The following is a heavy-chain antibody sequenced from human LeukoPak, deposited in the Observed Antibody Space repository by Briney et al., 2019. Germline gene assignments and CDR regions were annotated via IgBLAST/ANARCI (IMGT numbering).Heavy chain of an antibody. CDR1: GFTFSSYW. V-gene: IGHV3-23*01. J-gene: IGHJ6*02. Sequence: GGSLRLSCAASGFTFSSYWMTWVRQAPGKGLEWVSAISGSGGSTYYADSVKGRFTISRDNSKNTLYLQMNSLRAGDTAVYYCAKGPGAYQLLYPPLSYYYGMDVWGQGTTVTVSS. CDR3: AKGPGAYQLLYPPLSYYYGMDV. D-gene: IGHD2-2*02. CDR2: ISGSGGST.